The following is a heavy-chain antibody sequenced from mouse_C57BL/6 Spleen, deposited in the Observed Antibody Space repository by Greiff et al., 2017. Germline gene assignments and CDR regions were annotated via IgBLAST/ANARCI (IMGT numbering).Heavy chain of an antibody. CDR2: ISRGSSTI. CDR3: ARELVFDY. Sequence: EVKLQESGGGLVKPGGSLKLSCAASGFTFSDYGMHWVRQAPEQGLEWVAYISRGSSTIYYADTVKGRFTISRDTAKNTLFLQMTSLGSEDTAMYYCARELVFDYWGQGTTLTVSS. CDR1: GFTFSDYG. J-gene: IGHJ2*01. V-gene: IGHV5-17*01. D-gene: IGHD4-1*01.